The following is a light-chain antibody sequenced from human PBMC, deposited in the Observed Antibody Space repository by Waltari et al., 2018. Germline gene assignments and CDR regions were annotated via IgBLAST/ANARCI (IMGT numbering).Light chain of an antibody. J-gene: IGLJ2*01. CDR3: CSDAGSYTFVV. Sequence: QSALTQPRSVSGSPGQSVTISCTGTSSDVGGYNYVSWYQQHPGKAPKLMIYDVSKRPSGVPDRFSGSKSGNTASLTISGLQAQDEADYYCCSDAGSYTFVVCGGGTKLTVL. CDR2: DVS. CDR1: SSDVGGYNY. V-gene: IGLV2-11*01.